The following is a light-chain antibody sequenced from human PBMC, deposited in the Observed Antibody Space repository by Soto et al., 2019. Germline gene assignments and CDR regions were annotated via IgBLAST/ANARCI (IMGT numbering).Light chain of an antibody. J-gene: IGKJ2*01. CDR1: QGISSW. V-gene: IGKV1-12*01. Sequence: DIQMTQSPSSVSASVGDRVTITCRASQGISSWLAWYQQEPGKAPKLLIYAASRLQSGVPSRFSGSGSGTDFNLTISSLQPEDFATYYCLQDYSYPYTFGQGTKLEMK. CDR3: LQDYSYPYT. CDR2: AAS.